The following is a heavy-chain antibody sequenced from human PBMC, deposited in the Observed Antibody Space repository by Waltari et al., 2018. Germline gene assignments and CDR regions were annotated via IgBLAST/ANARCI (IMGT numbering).Heavy chain of an antibody. CDR1: GGSFSGYY. CDR3: ASRRITIFGVVIKGYNWFDP. CDR2: INHSGST. D-gene: IGHD3-3*01. J-gene: IGHJ5*02. V-gene: IGHV4-34*01. Sequence: QVQLQQWGAGLLKPSETLSLTCAVYGGSFSGYYWSWICQPPGKGLEWIGEINHSGSTTYTPSLKSRVTISVAQATNQVSLKLSSVTAADTAVYYCASRRITIFGVVIKGYNWFDPWGQGTLVTVSS.